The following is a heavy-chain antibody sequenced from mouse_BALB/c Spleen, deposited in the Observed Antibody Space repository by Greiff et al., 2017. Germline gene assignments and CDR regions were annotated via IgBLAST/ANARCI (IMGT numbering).Heavy chain of an antibody. V-gene: IGHV2-2*02. J-gene: IGHJ4*01. D-gene: IGHD1-1*01. Sequence: VKLMESGPGLVQPSQSLSITCTVSGFSLTSYGVHWVRQSPGKGLEWLGVIWSGGSTDYNAAFISRLSISKDNSKSQVFFKMNSLQANDTAIYYCARYITTVAYYYAMDYGGQGTSVTVSS. CDR3: ARYITTVAYYYAMDY. CDR1: GFSLTSYG. CDR2: IWSGGST.